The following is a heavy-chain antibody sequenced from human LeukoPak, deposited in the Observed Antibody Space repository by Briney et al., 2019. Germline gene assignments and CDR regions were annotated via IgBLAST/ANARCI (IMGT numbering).Heavy chain of an antibody. CDR3: AKARTNYYYYYGMDV. CDR2: ISGSGGST. Sequence: GGSLRLSCAASGFTFSSYAMSWVRQAPGKGLERVSAISGSGGSTYYADSVKGRFTISRDNSKNTLYLQMNSLRAEDTAVYYCAKARTNYYYYYGMDVWGKGTTVTVSS. V-gene: IGHV3-23*01. CDR1: GFTFSSYA. J-gene: IGHJ6*04.